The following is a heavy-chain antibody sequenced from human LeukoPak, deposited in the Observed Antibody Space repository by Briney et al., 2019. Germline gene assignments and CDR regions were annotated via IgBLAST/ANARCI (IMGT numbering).Heavy chain of an antibody. Sequence: PGGSLRLSCAASGFTFSSYWMHWVRQAPGKGLVWVSRINSDGSSTSYADSVKGRFTISRDNAKNTLYLQMNSLRAEDTAVYYCAKDRFVSASGTSTYYFDYWGQGTLVTVSS. CDR1: GFTFSSYW. J-gene: IGHJ4*02. V-gene: IGHV3-74*01. D-gene: IGHD6-13*01. CDR2: INSDGSST. CDR3: AKDRFVSASGTSTYYFDY.